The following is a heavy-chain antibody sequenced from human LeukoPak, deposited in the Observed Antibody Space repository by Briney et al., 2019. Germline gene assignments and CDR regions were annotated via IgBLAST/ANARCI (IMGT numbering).Heavy chain of an antibody. V-gene: IGHV3-30*02. CDR2: ISYDGTNK. J-gene: IGHJ4*02. Sequence: GGSLRLSCAASGFTFSSYGVHWVRQAPGQGLEWVAFISYDGTNKYYADSVKGRFTISRDNSKNTLSLQMNSLRAEDTAVYYCAKNWGSLDYWGPGTLVTVSS. D-gene: IGHD7-27*01. CDR3: AKNWGSLDY. CDR1: GFTFSSYG.